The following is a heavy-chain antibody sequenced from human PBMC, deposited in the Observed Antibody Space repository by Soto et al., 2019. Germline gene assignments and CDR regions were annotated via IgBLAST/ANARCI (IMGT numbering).Heavy chain of an antibody. CDR2: MNPNSGNT. CDR3: ARAGPTYYYYYGMDV. V-gene: IGHV1-8*01. CDR1: GYTFTSYD. Sequence: ASVKVSCKASGYTFTSYDINWVRQATGQGLGWVGWMNPNSGNTGYAQKFQGRVTMTRNTSISTAYMELSSLRSEDTAVYYCARAGPTYYYYYGMDVWGQGTTVTVSS. J-gene: IGHJ6*02.